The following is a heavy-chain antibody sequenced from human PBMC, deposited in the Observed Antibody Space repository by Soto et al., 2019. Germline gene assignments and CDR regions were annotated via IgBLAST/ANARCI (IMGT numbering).Heavy chain of an antibody. CDR3: ARDVAVAGNSGEFDP. CDR1: GDSVSSNSAA. J-gene: IGHJ5*02. CDR2: TYYRSKWYN. V-gene: IGHV6-1*01. D-gene: IGHD6-19*01. Sequence: SQTLSLTGASSGDSVSSNSAAWNWIRQSPSRGLEWLGRTYYRSKWYNDYAVSVKSRITINPDTSKNQLSLQLNSVTPEDTAVYYCARDVAVAGNSGEFDPWGQGTLVTVSS.